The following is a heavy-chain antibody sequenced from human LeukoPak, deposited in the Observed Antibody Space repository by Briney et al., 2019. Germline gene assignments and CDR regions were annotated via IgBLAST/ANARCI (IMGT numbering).Heavy chain of an antibody. CDR2: IRYDGSNK. Sequence: PGGSLRLSCAASGFTFSSYGMHWVRQAPGQGLGWVAFIRYDGSNKSYADSVKDRFTISKDNSKITLYLQMNSLRAEDTAVYYCAKIVDTAMVPFDYWGQGTLVTVSS. J-gene: IGHJ4*02. V-gene: IGHV3-30*02. D-gene: IGHD5-18*01. CDR1: GFTFSSYG. CDR3: AKIVDTAMVPFDY.